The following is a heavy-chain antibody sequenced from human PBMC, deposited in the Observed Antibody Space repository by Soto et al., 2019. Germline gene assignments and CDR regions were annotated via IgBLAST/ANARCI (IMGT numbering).Heavy chain of an antibody. V-gene: IGHV4-31*03. J-gene: IGHJ4*02. CDR2: IYYSGST. Sequence: SETLSLTCTVSGGSISSGGYYWSWIRQHPGKGLEWIVYIYYSGSTYYNPSLKIRVTISVDTTKYQFSLKLITVTAADTALYDRARVDSSGYYYGYCYDYWGQGTLVTVSS. CDR3: ARVDSSGYYYGYCYDY. D-gene: IGHD3-22*01. CDR1: GGSISSGGYY.